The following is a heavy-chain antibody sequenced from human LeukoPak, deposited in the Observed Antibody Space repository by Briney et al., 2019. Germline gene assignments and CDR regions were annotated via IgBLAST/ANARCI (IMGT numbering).Heavy chain of an antibody. CDR1: GYTFTSYG. V-gene: IGHV1-18*01. J-gene: IGHJ5*02. Sequence: ASVKVSCKASGYTFTSYGISWVRQAPGQGLEWMGWISAYNGNTNYAQKLQGRVTMTTDTSTSTAYMELRSLRSDDTAVYYCARDEGLCYYGSGPPDPWGQGTLVTVSS. CDR3: ARDEGLCYYGSGPPDP. D-gene: IGHD3-10*01. CDR2: ISAYNGNT.